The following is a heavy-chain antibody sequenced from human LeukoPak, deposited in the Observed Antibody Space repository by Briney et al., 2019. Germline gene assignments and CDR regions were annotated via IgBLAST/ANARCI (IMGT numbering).Heavy chain of an antibody. CDR3: ARIRALWFDP. Sequence: SETLSLTCTVSGGSISSSSYYWGWIRQPPGKGLEWIGSIYYSGSTYYNPSLKSRVTISVDTSKNQFSLKLSSVTAADTAVYYCARIRALWFDPWGQGTLVTVSS. J-gene: IGHJ5*02. CDR1: GGSISSSSYY. V-gene: IGHV4-39*07. CDR2: IYYSGST.